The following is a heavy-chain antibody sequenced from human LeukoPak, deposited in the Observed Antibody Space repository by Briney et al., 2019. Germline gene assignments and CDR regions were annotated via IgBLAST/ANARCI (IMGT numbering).Heavy chain of an antibody. Sequence: GGSLRLSCAASGFTFSSYAMSWVRQAPGKRLEWVSAISGSGGSTYYADSVKGRFTISRDNSKNTLYLQMNSLRAEDTAVYYCAKDWFGELFVDYWGQGTLVTVSS. D-gene: IGHD3-10*01. V-gene: IGHV3-23*01. CDR3: AKDWFGELFVDY. J-gene: IGHJ4*02. CDR2: ISGSGGST. CDR1: GFTFSSYA.